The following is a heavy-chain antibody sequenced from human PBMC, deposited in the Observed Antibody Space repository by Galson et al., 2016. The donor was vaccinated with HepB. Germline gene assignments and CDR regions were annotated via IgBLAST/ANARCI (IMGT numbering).Heavy chain of an antibody. J-gene: IGHJ6*02. Sequence: SLRLSCAASGFTFTGYWMSSVRQAPGKGLQWVSSTGTGTGYNYYAVSLRGRFTISRDDPGNSLYLQMNSLRAEDTAVYFCAKSTEGLLRFSSMDVWGQGTTVTVSS. CDR3: AKSTEGLLRFSSMDV. CDR2: TGTGTGYN. CDR1: GFTFTGYW. V-gene: IGHV3-21*01. D-gene: IGHD1-14*01.